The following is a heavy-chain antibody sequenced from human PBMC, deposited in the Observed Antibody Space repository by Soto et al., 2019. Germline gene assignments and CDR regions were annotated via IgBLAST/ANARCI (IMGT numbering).Heavy chain of an antibody. V-gene: IGHV3-64D*08. CDR2: ISSNGGST. CDR1: GFTFSSYA. Sequence: GSLRLSCSASGFTFSSYAMHWVRQAPGKGLEYVSAISSNGGSTYYADSVKGRFTISRDNSKNTLYLQMSSLRAEDTAVYYCVKGPYCPNGVCSAYYYGLDVWGQGTTVTVSS. J-gene: IGHJ6*02. D-gene: IGHD2-8*01. CDR3: VKGPYCPNGVCSAYYYGLDV.